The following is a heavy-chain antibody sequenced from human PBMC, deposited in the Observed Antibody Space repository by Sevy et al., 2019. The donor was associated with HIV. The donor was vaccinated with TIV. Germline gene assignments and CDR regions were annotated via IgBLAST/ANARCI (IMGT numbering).Heavy chain of an antibody. CDR2: ISSSSSYI. J-gene: IGHJ4*02. V-gene: IGHV3-21*01. D-gene: IGHD1-1*01. CDR1: GFTFSSYS. Sequence: GGFLRLSCAASGFTFSSYSMNWVRQAPGKGLEWVSSISSSSSYIYYADSVKGRFTISRDNAKNSLYLQMNSLRAEDTAVYYCARLLGWKWGYFDYWGQGTLVTVSS. CDR3: ARLLGWKWGYFDY.